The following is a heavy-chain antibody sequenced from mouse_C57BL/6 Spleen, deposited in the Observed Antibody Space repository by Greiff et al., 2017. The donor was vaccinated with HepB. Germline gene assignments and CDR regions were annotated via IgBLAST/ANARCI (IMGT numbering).Heavy chain of an antibody. J-gene: IGHJ2*01. V-gene: IGHV1-26*01. D-gene: IGHD2-4*01. CDR2: INPNNGGT. Sequence: EVQLQQSGPELVKPGASVKISCKASGYTFTDYYMNWVKQSHGKSLEWIGDINPNNGGTSYNQKFKGKATLTVDKSSSTAYMELRSLTSEDSAVYYCASRELDYYDYDEDYFDYWGQGTTLTVSS. CDR3: ASRELDYYDYDEDYFDY. CDR1: GYTFTDYY.